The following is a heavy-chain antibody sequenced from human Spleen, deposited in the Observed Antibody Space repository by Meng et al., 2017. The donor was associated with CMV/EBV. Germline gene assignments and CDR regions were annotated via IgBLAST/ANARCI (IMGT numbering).Heavy chain of an antibody. Sequence: QLQQWGAGLLKPSETLSPTCVFYGGSFSGYYWSWIRQPPGKGLEWIGEINHSGSTNYNPSLKSRVTISVDTSKNQFSLKLSSVTAADTAVYYCARRPGGENDSSGYYSFDYWGQGTLVTVSS. V-gene: IGHV4-34*01. CDR1: GGSFSGYY. CDR2: INHSGST. CDR3: ARRPGGENDSSGYYSFDY. D-gene: IGHD3-22*01. J-gene: IGHJ4*02.